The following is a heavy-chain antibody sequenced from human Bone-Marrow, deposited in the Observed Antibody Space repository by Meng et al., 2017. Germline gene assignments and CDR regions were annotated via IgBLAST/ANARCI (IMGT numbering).Heavy chain of an antibody. V-gene: IGHV4-30-4*01. Sequence: QVQLQESGPGLVKPSQTLSLTCTVSGGSISSADYYWSWIRQPPGKGLEWIGYIYYSGSTYYNPSLKSRVTISVDTSKNQFSLKLSSVTAADTAVYYCARTRGYSYGYYGYWGQGTLVTVSS. CDR3: ARTRGYSYGYYGY. D-gene: IGHD5-18*01. CDR2: IYYSGST. J-gene: IGHJ4*02. CDR1: GGSISSADYY.